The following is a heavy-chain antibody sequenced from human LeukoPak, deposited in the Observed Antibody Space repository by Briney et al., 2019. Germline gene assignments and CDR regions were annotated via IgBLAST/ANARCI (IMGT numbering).Heavy chain of an antibody. J-gene: IGHJ4*02. D-gene: IGHD1-1*01. CDR2: ISHDGSNK. Sequence: PGRSLRLSCAASGFTFSSYGMHWVRQAPGKGLEWVAVISHDGSNKYYADSVKGRFTISRDNSKNTLYLQMNSLRAEDTAVYYCAKDSWVATGTTFYQDYWGQGTLVTVSS. V-gene: IGHV3-30*18. CDR1: GFTFSSYG. CDR3: AKDSWVATGTTFYQDY.